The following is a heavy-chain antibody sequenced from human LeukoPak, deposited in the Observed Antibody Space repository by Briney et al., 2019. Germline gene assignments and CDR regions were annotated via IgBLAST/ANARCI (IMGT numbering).Heavy chain of an antibody. CDR1: GVTFSGYS. D-gene: IGHD1-26*01. V-gene: IGHV3-21*01. J-gene: IGHJ3*02. CDR2: ITATSRHI. CDR3: ARDAWYSGSYGAFDI. Sequence: GGSLRLSCAAPGVTFSGYSVNWVRQAPGKGLEWVSAITATSRHIYYADSVKGRFTISRDNSKNTLYLQMNSLRAEDTAVYYCARDAWYSGSYGAFDIWGQGTMVTVSS.